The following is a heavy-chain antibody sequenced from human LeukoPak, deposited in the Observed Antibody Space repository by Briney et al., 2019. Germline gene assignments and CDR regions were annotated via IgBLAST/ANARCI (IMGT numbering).Heavy chain of an antibody. CDR2: ISGSGGST. CDR3: ARDDSNIVATTKAFDY. Sequence: GGSRRLSCAASGFTFSSYAMTWVRQAPGKGLEWVSSISGSGGSTSYADSVKGRFTISRDNSKNTLYLQMNCLRAEDTAVYFCARDDSNIVATTKAFDYWGQGTLVTVSS. V-gene: IGHV3-23*01. J-gene: IGHJ4*02. D-gene: IGHD5-12*01. CDR1: GFTFSSYA.